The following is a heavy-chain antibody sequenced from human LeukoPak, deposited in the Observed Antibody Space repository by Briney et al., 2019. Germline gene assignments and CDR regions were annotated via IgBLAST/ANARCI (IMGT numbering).Heavy chain of an antibody. CDR1: GFSFASDG. V-gene: IGHV3-23*01. D-gene: IGHD2-2*01. J-gene: IGHJ4*02. CDR3: AHGTVYQLDY. CDR2: ILGGAGGT. Sequence: GGSLRLSCEASGFSFASDGMSWVRQAPGKGLEWVSGILGGAGGTYYADSVKGRFIISRDNSKNTLYLQMSSLRAEDTAVYYCAHGTVYQLDYWGRGTLVTVSP.